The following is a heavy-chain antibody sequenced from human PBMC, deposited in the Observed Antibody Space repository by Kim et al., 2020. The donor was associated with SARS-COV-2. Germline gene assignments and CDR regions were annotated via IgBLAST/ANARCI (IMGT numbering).Heavy chain of an antibody. CDR1: GGSVSSGFYY. Sequence: SETLSLTCTVSGGSVSSGFYYWGWIRQPPGKGLEWIGSIYYSGNTYYNSSLKTRVTISVDTSKNQFSLKLSSVTAADTAVYFCAGGNTWEPRYYYYYMD. D-gene: IGHD1-26*01. V-gene: IGHV4-39*01. CDR3: AGGNTWEPRYYYYYMD. J-gene: IGHJ6*01. CDR2: IYYSGNT.